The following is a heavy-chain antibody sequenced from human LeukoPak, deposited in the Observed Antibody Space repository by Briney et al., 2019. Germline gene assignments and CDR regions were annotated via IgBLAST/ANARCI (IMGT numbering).Heavy chain of an antibody. J-gene: IGHJ3*02. D-gene: IGHD2-21*02. V-gene: IGHV4-61*02. CDR3: ARAQVVVVTGFDAFDI. Sequence: SETLSLTCTVSGGSISSGSYYWSWIRQPAGTGLEWIGRIYTSGSTNHNPSLKSRVTISVDTSKNQFSLKLSSVTAADTAVYYCARAQVVVVTGFDAFDIWGQGTMVTVSS. CDR1: GGSISSGSYY. CDR2: IYTSGST.